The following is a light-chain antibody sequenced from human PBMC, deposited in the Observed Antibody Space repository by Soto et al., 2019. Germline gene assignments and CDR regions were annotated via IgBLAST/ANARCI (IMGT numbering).Light chain of an antibody. V-gene: IGKV1-5*02. Sequence: DIQLTQSPSTLSAAVGDSVTIICRASQNIRNLLALYQQKPGKAPKPLIYDASTLKTGVPSRFSGSGSGSEFNFTITGLQPDDFATYFCQQYNTYATFGQGTR. CDR3: QQYNTYAT. CDR2: DAS. CDR1: QNIRNL. J-gene: IGKJ5*01.